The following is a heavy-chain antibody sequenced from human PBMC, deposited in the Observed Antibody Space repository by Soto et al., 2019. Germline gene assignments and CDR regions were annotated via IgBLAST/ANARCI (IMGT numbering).Heavy chain of an antibody. D-gene: IGHD5-12*01. CDR1: GFTFSSYA. J-gene: IGHJ6*02. CDR3: AKRDGYDFPCGMDV. V-gene: IGHV3-23*01. CDR2: ISGSGGST. Sequence: HPGGSLRLSCAASGFTFSSYAMSWVRQAPGKGLEWVSAISGSGGSTYYADSVKGRFTISRDNSKNTLYLQMNSLRAEDTAVYYYAKRDGYDFPCGMDVWGQGTTVTVSS.